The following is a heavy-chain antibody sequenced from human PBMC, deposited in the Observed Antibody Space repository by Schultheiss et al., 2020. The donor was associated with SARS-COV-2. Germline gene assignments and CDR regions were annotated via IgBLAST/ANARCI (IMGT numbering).Heavy chain of an antibody. CDR2: IFYSGST. J-gene: IGHJ4*02. V-gene: IGHV4-59*01. Sequence: GSLRLSFAASGFTFDDYGMSWVRQAPGKGLEWIGYIFYSGSTNYNPSLKRRVTISVDTSKNQFSLRLSSVTAADTAVYYCARLGRSFFDYWGQGTLVTVSS. CDR3: ARLGRSFFDY. CDR1: GFTFDDYG.